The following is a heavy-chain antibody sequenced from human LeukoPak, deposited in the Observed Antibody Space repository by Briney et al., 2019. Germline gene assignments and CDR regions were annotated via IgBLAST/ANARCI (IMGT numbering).Heavy chain of an antibody. J-gene: IGHJ4*02. CDR2: ISYDGSNK. D-gene: IGHD3-22*01. V-gene: IGHV3-30-3*01. CDR1: GFTFSSYA. CDR3: ARDVLNYYYDSSGLAPSY. Sequence: GGSLRLSCAASGFTFSSYAMHWVRQAPGKGLEWVAVISYDGSNKYYADSVKGRFTISRDNSKNTLYLQMNSLRAEDTAVYYCARDVLNYYYDSSGLAPSYWGQGTLVTVSS.